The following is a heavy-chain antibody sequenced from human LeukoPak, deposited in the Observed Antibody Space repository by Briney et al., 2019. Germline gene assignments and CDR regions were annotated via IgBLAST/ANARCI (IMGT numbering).Heavy chain of an antibody. CDR2: ISYDGSNK. CDR1: GFTFSSYA. Sequence: GGSLRLSCAASGFTFSSYAMHWVRQAPGKGLEWVAVISYDGSNKYYADSVKGRFTISRDNSKNTLYLQMNSLRAEDMAVYYCYRAHDSSGYDNDYWGQGTLVTVSS. J-gene: IGHJ4*02. V-gene: IGHV3-30*04. D-gene: IGHD3-22*01. CDR3: YRAHDSSGYDNDY.